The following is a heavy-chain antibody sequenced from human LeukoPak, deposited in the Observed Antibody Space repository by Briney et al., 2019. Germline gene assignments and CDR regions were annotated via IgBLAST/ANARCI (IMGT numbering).Heavy chain of an antibody. CDR1: GFTFSSYG. V-gene: IGHV3-30*18. Sequence: QTGGSLRLSCAASGFTFSSYGMHWVRQAPGKGLEWVAVISYDGSNKYYADSVKGRFTISRDNSKNTLYLQMNSLRAEDTAVYYCAKDLSYGMDVWGQGTTVTVSS. CDR3: AKDLSYGMDV. J-gene: IGHJ6*02. CDR2: ISYDGSNK.